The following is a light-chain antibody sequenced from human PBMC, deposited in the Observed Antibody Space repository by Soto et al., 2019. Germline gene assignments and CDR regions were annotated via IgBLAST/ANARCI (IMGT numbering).Light chain of an antibody. Sequence: SYELTQPPSVSVSPGQTASITCSGDKVGDKYACWYQQKPGQSPVLVMYQDNKRPSGIPERFSGSNSGNTATLTISGTQPMDEADYYCQAWDSSTVVFGGGTKVTVL. V-gene: IGLV3-1*01. J-gene: IGLJ3*02. CDR3: QAWDSSTVV. CDR2: QDN. CDR1: KVGDKY.